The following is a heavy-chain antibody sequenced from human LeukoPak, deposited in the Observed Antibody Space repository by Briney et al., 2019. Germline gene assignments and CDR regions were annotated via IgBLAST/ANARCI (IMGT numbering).Heavy chain of an antibody. Sequence: NPSETLSLTCTVSGGSISNYYWSWIRQPPGKGLEWIGYIYYSGSTNYNPSLKSRVTISVDTSKNQFSLKLSSVTAADTAVYYCARVYYSSSYDYWYFDLWGRGTLVTVSS. V-gene: IGHV4-59*01. D-gene: IGHD6-13*01. J-gene: IGHJ2*01. CDR2: IYYSGST. CDR3: ARVYYSSSYDYWYFDL. CDR1: GGSISNYY.